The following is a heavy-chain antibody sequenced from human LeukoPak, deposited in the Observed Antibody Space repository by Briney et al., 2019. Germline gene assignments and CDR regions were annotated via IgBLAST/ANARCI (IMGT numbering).Heavy chain of an antibody. J-gene: IGHJ3*02. CDR1: GGSISSGGYY. D-gene: IGHD1-26*01. V-gene: IGHV4-31*03. Sequence: SETLSLTCTVSGGSISSGGYYWSWIRQHPGKGLEWIGYIYYSGSTYYNPSLKSRVTISVDTSKNQFSLKLSSVTAADTAVYYCARASAVGDYDAFDIWGQRTMVTVSS. CDR2: IYYSGST. CDR3: ARASAVGDYDAFDI.